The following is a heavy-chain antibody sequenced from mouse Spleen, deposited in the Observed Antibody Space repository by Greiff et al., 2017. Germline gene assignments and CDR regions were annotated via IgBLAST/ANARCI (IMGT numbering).Heavy chain of an antibody. CDR2: IYPGDGDT. J-gene: IGHJ3*01. V-gene: IGHV1-80*01. CDR3: ARHYGPPWFAY. CDR1: GYAFSSYW. Sequence: VQGVESGAELVRPGSSVKISCKASGYAFSSYWMNWVKQRPGQGLEWIGQIYPGDGDTNYNGKFKGKATLTADKSSSTAYMQLSSLTSEDSAVYFCARHYGPPWFAYWGQGTLVTVSA. D-gene: IGHD1-2*01.